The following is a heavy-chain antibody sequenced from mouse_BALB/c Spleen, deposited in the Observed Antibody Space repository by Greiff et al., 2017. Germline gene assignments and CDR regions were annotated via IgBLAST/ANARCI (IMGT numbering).Heavy chain of an antibody. CDR1: GFTFSSFG. Sequence: EVQRVESGGGLVQPGGSRKLSCAASGFTFSSFGMHWVRQAPEKGLEWVAYISSGSSTIYYADTVKGRFTISRDNPKNTLFLQMTSLRSEDTAMYYCARRRGSEYYYAMDYWGQGTSVTVSS. J-gene: IGHJ4*01. V-gene: IGHV5-17*02. D-gene: IGHD1-3*01. CDR3: ARRRGSEYYYAMDY. CDR2: ISSGSSTI.